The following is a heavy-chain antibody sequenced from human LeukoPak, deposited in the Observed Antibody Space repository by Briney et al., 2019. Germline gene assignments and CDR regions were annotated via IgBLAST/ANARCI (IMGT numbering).Heavy chain of an antibody. J-gene: IGHJ3*02. D-gene: IGHD3-22*01. V-gene: IGHV1-46*01. CDR3: ARSRNYYDSSGFLTLDAFDI. Sequence: GASVKVSCKASGYTFTSYYMHWVRQAPGQGLEWMGIINPSGGSTSYAQKFQGRVTMTRDTSTSTVYMELSSLRSEDTAVYYCARSRNYYDSSGFLTLDAFDIWGQGTMVTVSS. CDR2: INPSGGST. CDR1: GYTFTSYY.